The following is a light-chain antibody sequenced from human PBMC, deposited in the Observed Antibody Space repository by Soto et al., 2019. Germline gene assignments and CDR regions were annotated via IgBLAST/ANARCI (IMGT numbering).Light chain of an antibody. J-gene: IGKJ1*01. CDR3: QQYYSYSWT. CDR1: QGISSY. Sequence: AIRMTQSPSSFSASTGDRVTITCRASQGISSYLAWYQQKPGKAPKLLIYAASTLQRGVPSRFSGSGSGTDFTLTIRCLQSEDFATYDCQQYYSYSWTFGQGTKVEIK. V-gene: IGKV1-8*01. CDR2: AAS.